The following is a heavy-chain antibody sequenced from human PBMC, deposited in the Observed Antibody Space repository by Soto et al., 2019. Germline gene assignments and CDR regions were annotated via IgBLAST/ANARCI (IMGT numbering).Heavy chain of an antibody. CDR1: GFTFGASA. Sequence: GGSLRLSCAASGFTFGASALQWVHQASGKGLEWVSRIKSDGSSTSYADSVKGRFTISRDNAKNTLDLQMHGLRAEDMAVYYCARSVRSGSFPYYYYAMDVWGQGTTVTVSS. D-gene: IGHD3-10*01. CDR2: IKSDGSST. J-gene: IGHJ6*02. V-gene: IGHV3-74*01. CDR3: ARSVRSGSFPYYYYAMDV.